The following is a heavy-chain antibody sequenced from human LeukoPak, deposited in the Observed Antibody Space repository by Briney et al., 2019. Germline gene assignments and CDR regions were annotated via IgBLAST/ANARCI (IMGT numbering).Heavy chain of an antibody. J-gene: IGHJ5*02. CDR1: GGSISSGGYY. CDR3: ARDVTAMVGGDWFDP. Sequence: PSETLSLTCTVSGGSISSGGYYWSWIRQPPGKGLEWIGYIYHSGSTYYNPSLKSRVTISVDRSKNQFSLKLSSVTAADTAVYYCARDVTAMVGGDWFDPWGQGTLVTVSS. V-gene: IGHV4-30-2*01. D-gene: IGHD5-18*01. CDR2: IYHSGST.